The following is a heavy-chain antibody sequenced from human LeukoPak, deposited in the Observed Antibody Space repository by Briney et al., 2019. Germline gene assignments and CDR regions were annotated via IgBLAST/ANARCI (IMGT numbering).Heavy chain of an antibody. J-gene: IGHJ6*02. Sequence: GRSLRLSCAASGFTFSSYAMHWVRQAPGKGLEWVAVISYDGSNKYYADSVKGRFTISRDNSKNTLYLQMNSLRAEDTAVYYCARGRTSIAVAGTGIYYYYGMDVWGQGTTVTVSS. CDR2: ISYDGSNK. V-gene: IGHV3-30-3*01. CDR1: GFTFSSYA. D-gene: IGHD6-19*01. CDR3: ARGRTSIAVAGTGIYYYYGMDV.